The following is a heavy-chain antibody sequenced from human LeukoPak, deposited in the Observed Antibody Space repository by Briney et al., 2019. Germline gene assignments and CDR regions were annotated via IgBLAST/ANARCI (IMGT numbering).Heavy chain of an antibody. CDR2: IYYSGST. CDR1: GGSISSSSYY. V-gene: IGHV4-39*07. CDR3: ARDHLTTVE. D-gene: IGHD4-23*01. J-gene: IGHJ4*02. Sequence: PSETLSLTCTVSGGSISSSSYYWGWIRQPPGKGLEWIGSIYYSGSTYYNPSLKSRVTISVDTSKNQFSLKLSSVTAADTAVYYCARDHLTTVEWGQGTLVTVSS.